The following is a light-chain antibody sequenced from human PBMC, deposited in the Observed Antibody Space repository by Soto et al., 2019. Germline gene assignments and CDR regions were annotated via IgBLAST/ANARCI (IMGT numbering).Light chain of an antibody. CDR1: QDITNY. J-gene: IGKJ4*01. Sequence: DIQMTQSPSSLSASVGDRVTITCQASQDITNYISWYQQKPGKAPKLLIYDASNLEAGVPSSFSGSGSGTDFTFTISSLQPEDFATYYCQHSNNFFALTFGGGTKVEIK. V-gene: IGKV1-33*01. CDR2: DAS. CDR3: QHSNNFFALT.